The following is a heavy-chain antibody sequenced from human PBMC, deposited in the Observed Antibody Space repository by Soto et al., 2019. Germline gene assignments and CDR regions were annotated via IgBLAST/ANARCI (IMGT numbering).Heavy chain of an antibody. CDR3: ARDRRGGITIFGVVSPPYYYYGMDV. J-gene: IGHJ6*02. CDR2: IIPIFGTA. V-gene: IGHV1-69*13. D-gene: IGHD3-3*01. CDR1: GGTFSSYA. Sequence: ASVKVSCKASGGTFSSYAISWVRQAPGQGLEWMGGIIPIFGTANYAQKFQGRVTITADESTSTAYVELSSLRSEDTAVYYCARDRRGGITIFGVVSPPYYYYGMDVWGQGTTVTVSS.